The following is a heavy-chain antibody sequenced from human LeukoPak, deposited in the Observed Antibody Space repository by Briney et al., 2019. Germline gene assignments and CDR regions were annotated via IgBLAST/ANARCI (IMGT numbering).Heavy chain of an antibody. CDR1: GGSISSGGYY. CDR3: ARVPTDDAFDI. V-gene: IGHV4-31*03. J-gene: IGHJ3*02. CDR2: IFYSGST. Sequence: PSQTLSLTCTVSGGSISSGGYYWNWICQHPGKGLEWIGYIFYSGSTYYNPSLKSRVTISVDTSKNQFSLKLSSVTAADTAVYFCARVPTDDAFDIWGQGTMVTVSS.